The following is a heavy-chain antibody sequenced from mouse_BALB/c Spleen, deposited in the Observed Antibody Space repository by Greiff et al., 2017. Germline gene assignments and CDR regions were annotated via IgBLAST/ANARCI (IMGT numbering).Heavy chain of an antibody. CDR3: ARDRWGAGYFDV. D-gene: IGHD3-3*01. CDR1: GFSLTSYG. CDR2: IWAGGST. V-gene: IGHV2-9*02. Sequence: VKVVESGPGLVAPSQSLSITCTVSGFSLTSYGVHWVRQPPGKGLEWLGVIWAGGSTNYNSALMSRLSISKDNSKSQVFLKMNSLQTDDTAMYYCARDRWGAGYFDVWGAGTTVTVSS. J-gene: IGHJ1*01.